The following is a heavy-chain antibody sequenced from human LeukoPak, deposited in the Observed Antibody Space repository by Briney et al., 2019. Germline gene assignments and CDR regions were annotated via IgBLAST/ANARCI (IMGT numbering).Heavy chain of an antibody. CDR3: AKGPGQGLDY. CDR1: GFTFSSYA. J-gene: IGHJ4*02. V-gene: IGHV3-23*01. CDR2: IGGSGGST. Sequence: GGSLRRSCAASGFTFSSYAMSWVRQAPGKGLEWVSAIGGSGGSTYYADSVKGRFTISRDNSKNTLYLQMNSLRAEDTAVYYCAKGPGQGLDYWGQGTLVTVSS. D-gene: IGHD7-27*01.